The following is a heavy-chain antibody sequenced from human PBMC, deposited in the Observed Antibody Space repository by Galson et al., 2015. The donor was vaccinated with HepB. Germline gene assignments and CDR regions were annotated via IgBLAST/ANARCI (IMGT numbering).Heavy chain of an antibody. J-gene: IGHJ4*02. CDR3: ARSNVTFGSSGWYSENDF. CDR2: IDWDDNG. Sequence: ALVKPTQTLTLTCTFSGFSLTSTGMSVSWIRQPPGKALEWLALIDWDDNGYYSTSLRTRLTISKDTSKNHVVLTMTNMDPVDTATYYCARSNVTFGSSGWYSENDFWGQGALVTVSS. CDR1: GFSLTSTGMS. D-gene: IGHD6-19*01. V-gene: IGHV2-70*01.